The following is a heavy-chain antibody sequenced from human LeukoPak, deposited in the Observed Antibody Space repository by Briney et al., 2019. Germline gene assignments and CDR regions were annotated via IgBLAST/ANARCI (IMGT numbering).Heavy chain of an antibody. CDR1: GVSITSFY. D-gene: IGHD2-15*01. V-gene: IGHV4-59*08. CDR3: ASTGYCIGGSCYSNYFDH. CDR2: IYFSGST. Sequence: PSETLSLTCTVSGVSITSFYWSWIRQPPGKGLEWIGYIYFSGSTNYNPSLKSRVTVSLDTTKNQVSLKLSSVSAADTAVYYCASTGYCIGGSCYSNYFDHWGQGALVTVSS. J-gene: IGHJ4*02.